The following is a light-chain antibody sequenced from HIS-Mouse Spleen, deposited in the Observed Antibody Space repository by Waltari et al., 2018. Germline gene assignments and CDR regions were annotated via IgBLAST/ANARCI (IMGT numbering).Light chain of an antibody. CDR3: SSYTSSSTYV. CDR1: SSDVVGYNY. Sequence: QSALTQPASVSGSPGQSITISCTGTSSDVVGYNYVPRYQQHPGKAPKLMIYEVSNRPSGVSNRFSGSKSGNTASLTISGLQAEDEADYYCSSYTSSSTYVFGTGTKVTVL. J-gene: IGLJ1*01. V-gene: IGLV2-14*01. CDR2: EVS.